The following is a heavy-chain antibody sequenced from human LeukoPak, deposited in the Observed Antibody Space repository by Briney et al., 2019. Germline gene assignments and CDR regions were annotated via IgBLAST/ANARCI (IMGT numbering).Heavy chain of an antibody. Sequence: PGGSLSLSCAASGFTFSNYAMSWVRQAPGKGLEWVSAISDSGGRTFDLDSVKGRATISRDNAKNTLYLQMNSLRAEDTAVYYCARTGRTDDMHSGSYHYWGQGTLVTVSS. CDR2: ISDSGGRT. D-gene: IGHD3-10*01. J-gene: IGHJ4*02. CDR1: GFTFSNYA. CDR3: ARTGRTDDMHSGSYHY. V-gene: IGHV3-23*01.